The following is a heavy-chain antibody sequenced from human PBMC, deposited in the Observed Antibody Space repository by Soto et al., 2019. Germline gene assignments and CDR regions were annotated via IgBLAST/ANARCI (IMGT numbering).Heavy chain of an antibody. CDR3: ARDTTPSL. D-gene: IGHD1-1*01. CDR2: VYYSGST. Sequence: QVQLQESGPGLVKPSETLSLTCTVSGASISSYYWSWIRQPPGKGLEWIGYVYYSGSTNYNPSLNSRVTISVDTPKNQFSLKRSSVTAADTAMYYCARDTTPSLWGQGTLVTVSS. J-gene: IGHJ4*02. CDR1: GASISSYY. V-gene: IGHV4-59*01.